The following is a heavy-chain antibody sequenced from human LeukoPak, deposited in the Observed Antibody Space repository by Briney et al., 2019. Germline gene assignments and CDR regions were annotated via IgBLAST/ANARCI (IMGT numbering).Heavy chain of an antibody. J-gene: IGHJ3*02. CDR3: AKVREGSTSWPHDAFDI. CDR2: ISGSGGRT. Sequence: PGGSLRLSCAASGFTFSSYAMSSVRQAPGKGLEWVSAISGSGGRTYYADSVKGRFTISRDNSKNTLYLQMNSLRAEDTAVYYCAKVREGSTSWPHDAFDIWGQGTMVTVSS. CDR1: GFTFSSYA. D-gene: IGHD2-2*01. V-gene: IGHV3-23*01.